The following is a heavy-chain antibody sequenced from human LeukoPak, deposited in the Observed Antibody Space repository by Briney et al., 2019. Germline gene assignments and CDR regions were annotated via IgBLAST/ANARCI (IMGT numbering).Heavy chain of an antibody. CDR3: VKERGPFDAFDI. CDR1: GFTFSTYG. V-gene: IGHV3-33*06. CDR2: IWSDGNNK. J-gene: IGHJ3*02. Sequence: PGGSLRLSCAATGFTFSTYGMHWVRQARGKGLEWVAVIWSDGNNKFYADSVKGRFTFSRDNSRNTLSLQMNSLIAVDTAVYYCVKERGPFDAFDIWGQGTMVTVSS.